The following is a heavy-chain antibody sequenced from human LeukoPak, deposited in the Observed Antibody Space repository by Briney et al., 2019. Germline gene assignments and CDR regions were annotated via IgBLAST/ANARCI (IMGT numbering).Heavy chain of an antibody. V-gene: IGHV4-59*01. CDR3: ARYLTQLGYFDF. D-gene: IGHD1-1*01. Sequence: PSETLSLTCTVSGGSIRNWSWSWIRQPPGKGLEWIGYIYDRGNTNYNPSLKSRVTISADTSKNQFSLRLSSVTAADMAVYYCARYLTQLGYFDFWGQGTLVTVSS. J-gene: IGHJ4*02. CDR1: GGSIRNWS. CDR2: IYDRGNT.